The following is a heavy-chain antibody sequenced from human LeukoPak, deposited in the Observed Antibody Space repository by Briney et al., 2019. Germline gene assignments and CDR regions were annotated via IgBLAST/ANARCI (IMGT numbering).Heavy chain of an antibody. Sequence: PSETLSLTCTVSGGSISSHYWSWIRQPPGKGLEWIGYIYYSGSTNYNPSLKSRVTMSVDTSKNQFSLKLTSMTAADTAVYYCARGGSSGYYYGWGQGTLVTVSS. CDR1: GGSISSHY. CDR3: ARGGSSGYYYG. D-gene: IGHD3-22*01. J-gene: IGHJ4*02. V-gene: IGHV4-59*11. CDR2: IYYSGST.